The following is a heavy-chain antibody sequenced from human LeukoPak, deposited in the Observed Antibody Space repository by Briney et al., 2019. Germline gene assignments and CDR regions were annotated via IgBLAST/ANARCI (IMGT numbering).Heavy chain of an antibody. CDR1: GFTFRTYA. J-gene: IGHJ5*02. CDR2: ISGSGGDI. Sequence: QTGGSLGLSCAASGFTFRTYAMNWVRQAPGKGLEWVSAISGSGGDIFYTDSVKGRFTISRDNSKNTLYLQMNGLRAGDTAVYYCAKDRFGSGSPNWFGPWGQGTLVSVSS. V-gene: IGHV3-23*01. CDR3: AKDRFGSGSPNWFGP. D-gene: IGHD3-10*01.